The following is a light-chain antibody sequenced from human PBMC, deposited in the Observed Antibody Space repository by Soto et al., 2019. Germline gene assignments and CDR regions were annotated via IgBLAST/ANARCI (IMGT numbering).Light chain of an antibody. CDR3: QQYNWGAALT. CDR2: GAS. CDR1: QSVSSN. Sequence: EIVMTQSPATLSVSPGERATLSCRASQSVSSNLAWYQQKPGQAPRLLIYGASIRATGIPARFSGSGSGAELTLTISSLRSEDFAVYYCQQYNWGAALTFGGGTKVEI. V-gene: IGKV3D-15*01. J-gene: IGKJ4*01.